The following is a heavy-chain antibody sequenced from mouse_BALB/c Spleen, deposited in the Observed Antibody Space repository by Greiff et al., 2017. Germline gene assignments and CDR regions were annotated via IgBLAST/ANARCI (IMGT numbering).Heavy chain of an antibody. CDR3: ARPYSSGYGYYAMDY. CDR2: ISTYYGDA. Sequence: QVQLQQSGAELVRPGVSVKISCKGSGYTFTDYAMLWVKQSHAKSLEWIGVISTYYGDASYNQKFKGKATMTVDKSSSTAYMELARLTSEDSAIYYCARPYSSGYGYYAMDYWGQGTSVTVSS. J-gene: IGHJ4*01. D-gene: IGHD3-1*01. CDR1: GYTFTDYA. V-gene: IGHV1S137*01.